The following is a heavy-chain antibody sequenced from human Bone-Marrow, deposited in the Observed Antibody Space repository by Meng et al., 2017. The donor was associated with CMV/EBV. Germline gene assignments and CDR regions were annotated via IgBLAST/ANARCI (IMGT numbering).Heavy chain of an antibody. D-gene: IGHD2-2*02. CDR1: GFTFSDYY. V-gene: IGHV3-11*01. CDR2: ISSSGSTI. Sequence: GGSLRLSCAASGFTFSDYYMSWIRQAPGKGLEWVSYISSSGSTIYYADSVKGRFTISRDNAKNSLYLQMNSLRAEDTAVYYCARVVIDCSSTSCYRSYGMDVWGQGTTVTVSS. CDR3: ARVVIDCSSTSCYRSYGMDV. J-gene: IGHJ6*02.